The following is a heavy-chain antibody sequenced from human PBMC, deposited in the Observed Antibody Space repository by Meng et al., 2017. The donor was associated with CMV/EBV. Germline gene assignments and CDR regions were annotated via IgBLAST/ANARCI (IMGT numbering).Heavy chain of an antibody. CDR3: ARAGRITIFESRYFDL. V-gene: IGHV3-21*01. CDR1: GFTFSSYS. D-gene: IGHD3-3*01. Sequence: EVQLVESGGXLVKPGGSLRRSCAAAGFTFSSYSMNWVRQAPGKGLEWVSSISSSSSYIYYADSVKGRFTISRDNAKNSLYLQMNSLRAEDTAVYYCARAGRITIFESRYFDLWGRGTLVTVSS. CDR2: ISSSSSYI. J-gene: IGHJ2*01.